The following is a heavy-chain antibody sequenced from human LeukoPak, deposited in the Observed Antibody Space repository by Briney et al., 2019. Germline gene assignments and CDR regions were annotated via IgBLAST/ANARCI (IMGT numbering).Heavy chain of an antibody. J-gene: IGHJ3*02. V-gene: IGHV1-69*04. Sequence: SVKVSCKASGGTFSSYAISWVRQAPGQGLEWMGRIIPNLGIANYAQKFQGRVTITADKSTSTAYMELSSLRSKDTAVYYCARDSTADDAFDIWGQGTMVIVSS. CDR3: ARDSTADDAFDI. CDR1: GGTFSSYA. D-gene: IGHD2-21*02. CDR2: IIPNLGIA.